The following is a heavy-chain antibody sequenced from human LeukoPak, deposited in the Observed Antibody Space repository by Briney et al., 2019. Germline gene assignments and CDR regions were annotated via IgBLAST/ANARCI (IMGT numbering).Heavy chain of an antibody. CDR1: GGTFSSCA. CDR3: ARVRGYYYDSSGFSLDY. V-gene: IGHV1-69*04. J-gene: IGHJ4*02. D-gene: IGHD3-22*01. CDR2: IIPIFGIA. Sequence: ASVKVSCKASGGTFSSCAISWVRQAPGQGLEWMGRIIPIFGIANYAQKFQGRVTITADKSTSTAYMELSSLRSEDTAVYYCARVRGYYYDSSGFSLDYWGQGTLVTVSS.